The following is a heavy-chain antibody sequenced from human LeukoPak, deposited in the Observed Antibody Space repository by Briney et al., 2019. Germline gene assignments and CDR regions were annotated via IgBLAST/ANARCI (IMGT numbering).Heavy chain of an antibody. Sequence: GGSLRLSCAASGFTFDDYAMHWVRQAPGKGLEWVSLISGDGGSTYYSGSVKVRFTISRDNSKNSLYLQMNSLRTDDTALYYCAKDIEGYDFWSGYPKNFDYWGQGTLVTVSS. CDR1: GFTFDDYA. D-gene: IGHD3-3*01. V-gene: IGHV3-43*02. CDR2: ISGDGGST. CDR3: AKDIEGYDFWSGYPKNFDY. J-gene: IGHJ4*02.